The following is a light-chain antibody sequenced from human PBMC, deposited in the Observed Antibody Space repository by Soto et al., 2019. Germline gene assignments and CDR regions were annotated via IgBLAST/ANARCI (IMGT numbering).Light chain of an antibody. CDR3: QQYGSSQYT. Sequence: EIVLTQSPGTLSLSPGERATLSCRASQSVNNNYLAWYQQKPGQAPRLLIYGASSRATSIPDRFSGSESGTDFTLTISRLEPEDFAVYYCQQYGSSQYTFGQGTKLEIK. CDR2: GAS. V-gene: IGKV3-20*01. J-gene: IGKJ2*01. CDR1: QSVNNNY.